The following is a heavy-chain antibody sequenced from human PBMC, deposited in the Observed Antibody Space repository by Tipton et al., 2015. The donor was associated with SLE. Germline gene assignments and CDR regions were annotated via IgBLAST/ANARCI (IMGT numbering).Heavy chain of an antibody. D-gene: IGHD2-15*01. J-gene: IGHJ4*02. V-gene: IGHV4-39*07. CDR1: GGSISSSSYY. CDR3: ARGAGSSGAFDY. Sequence: LRLSCTVSGGSISSSSYYWGWIRQPPGKGLEWIGSIYYSGSTYYNPSLKSRVTISVDTSKNQFSLKLSSVTAAGTAVYYCARGAGSSGAFDYWGQGTLVTVSS. CDR2: IYYSGST.